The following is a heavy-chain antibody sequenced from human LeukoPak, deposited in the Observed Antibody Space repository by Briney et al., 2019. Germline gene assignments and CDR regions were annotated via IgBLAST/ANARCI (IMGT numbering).Heavy chain of an antibody. CDR2: VFYSGST. J-gene: IGHJ4*02. Sequence: PSETLSLTCTVSGGPIINTNYFRGWLRQPPGKGLEWIGTVFYSGSTYYNPSLKSRVTISVDPSKNQFSLSLSSVTAADTAVYYCAREPAAALFLPGSYFDYWGQGTLVPVSS. CDR1: GGPIINTNYF. V-gene: IGHV4-39*07. D-gene: IGHD6-13*01. CDR3: AREPAAALFLPGSYFDY.